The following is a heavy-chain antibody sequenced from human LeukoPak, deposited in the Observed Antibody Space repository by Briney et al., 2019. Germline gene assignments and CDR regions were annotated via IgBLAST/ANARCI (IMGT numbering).Heavy chain of an antibody. CDR1: GFTFRSYA. J-gene: IGHJ4*02. Sequence: GGSLRLSCTASGFTFRSYAMNWVREAPGKGLEWVSVISLNDGSTYYADSVRGRFTISRDNSKNTLFLQMNGLRAEDTAIYYCAKAMTSSTYYFDSWGQGTLVTVSS. D-gene: IGHD3-9*01. V-gene: IGHV3-23*01. CDR3: AKAMTSSTYYFDS. CDR2: ISLNDGST.